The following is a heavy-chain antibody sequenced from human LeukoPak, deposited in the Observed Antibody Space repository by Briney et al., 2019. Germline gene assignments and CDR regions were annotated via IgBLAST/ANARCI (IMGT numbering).Heavy chain of an antibody. Sequence: SVKVSCKASGFSFTSAAVQWVRQIRGQRLEWIGWTVVGSGKTNYAQKFQERVTITRGMSTSTAYMELSSLRSEDTAVYYCAADDLNIGSWGQGTLVTVSS. CDR2: TVVGSGKT. CDR3: AADDLNIGS. D-gene: IGHD2/OR15-2a*01. J-gene: IGHJ5*02. V-gene: IGHV1-58*01. CDR1: GFSFTSAA.